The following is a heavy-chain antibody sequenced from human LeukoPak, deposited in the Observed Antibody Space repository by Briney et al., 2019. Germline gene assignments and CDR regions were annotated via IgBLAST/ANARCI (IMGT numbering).Heavy chain of an antibody. CDR3: ARDYAWDSYGLVLDS. D-gene: IGHD3-16*02. CDR2: IKQDGTEK. Sequence: GGSLRLSCAASGFTFTTYWLGWVRQPPGKGLEWVANIKQDGTEKYYVDSVKGRFTISRDNAKNSLYLQMNTLRAEDTAVYYCARDYAWDSYGLVLDSWGQGALVTVSS. CDR1: GFTFTTYW. V-gene: IGHV3-7*03. J-gene: IGHJ4*02.